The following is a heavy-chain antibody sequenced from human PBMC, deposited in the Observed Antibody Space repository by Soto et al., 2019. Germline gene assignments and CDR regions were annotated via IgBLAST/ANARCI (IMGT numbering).Heavy chain of an antibody. J-gene: IGHJ4*02. Sequence: EVQLVESGGGLVQPGGSLRLSCAASGFTVSSNYMSWVRQAPRKGLEWVSVIYGGDSTYYTDSVKGRFTISRDNSKNTLYLQMNSLRAEDTAVYYCAREAVDISVFWGQGTLVTVSS. CDR1: GFTVSSNY. CDR3: AREAVDISVF. D-gene: IGHD6-25*01. CDR2: IYGGDST. V-gene: IGHV3-66*01.